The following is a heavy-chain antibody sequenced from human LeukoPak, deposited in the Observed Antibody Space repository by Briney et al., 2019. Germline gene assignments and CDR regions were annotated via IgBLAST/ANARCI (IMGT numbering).Heavy chain of an antibody. CDR2: ISGSGGST. Sequence: GGSLRLSCAASGFTFSSYAMSWVRQAPGKGLEWVSAISGSGGSTYYADSVKGRFTISRDNSKNTLYLQMNSLRAEDTAVYYCAKENSYGQETLVTSNYFDYWGQGTLVTVSS. V-gene: IGHV3-23*01. J-gene: IGHJ4*02. CDR1: GFTFSSYA. CDR3: AKENSYGQETLVTSNYFDY. D-gene: IGHD5-18*01.